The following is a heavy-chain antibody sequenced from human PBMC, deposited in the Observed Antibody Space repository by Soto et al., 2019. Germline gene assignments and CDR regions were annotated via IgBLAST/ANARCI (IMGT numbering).Heavy chain of an antibody. D-gene: IGHD3-10*01. Sequence: ASVKVSCEASGYTFTSYGISWVRQAPGQGLEWMGWISAYNGNTNYAQKLQGRVTMTTDTSTSTAYMELRSLRSDDTAVYYCARDPFGAYYFDYWGQGTLVTVSS. CDR1: GYTFTSYG. V-gene: IGHV1-18*04. J-gene: IGHJ4*02. CDR3: ARDPFGAYYFDY. CDR2: ISAYNGNT.